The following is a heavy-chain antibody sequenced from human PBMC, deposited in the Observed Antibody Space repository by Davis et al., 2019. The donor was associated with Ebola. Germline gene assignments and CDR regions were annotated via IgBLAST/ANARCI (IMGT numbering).Heavy chain of an antibody. J-gene: IGHJ4*02. CDR1: GYSFTNYW. Sequence: PGGSLRLSCKGSGYSFTNYWISWVRQMPGKGLEWMGRIDPSDSYINYSPSLQGHVTISADKSSSTAYLQWSSLKASDTAMYYCARQAGYSSSWYGLRDYWGQGTLVTVSS. CDR2: IDPSDSYI. D-gene: IGHD6-13*01. V-gene: IGHV5-10-1*01. CDR3: ARQAGYSSSWYGLRDY.